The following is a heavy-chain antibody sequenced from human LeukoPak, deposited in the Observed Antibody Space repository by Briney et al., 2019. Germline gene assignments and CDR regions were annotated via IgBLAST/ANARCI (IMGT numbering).Heavy chain of an antibody. V-gene: IGHV4-59*08. CDR1: GGSIRSYY. CDR2: IYYSGST. Sequence: SETLSLTCTVSGGSIRSYYWSWIRQPPGKGLEWIGYIYYSGSTNYNPSLKSRVTISADTSKNQFSLKLSSVTAADTAVYYCARHDGYNREYFQHWGQGTLVTVSS. CDR3: ARHDGYNREYFQH. D-gene: IGHD5-24*01. J-gene: IGHJ1*01.